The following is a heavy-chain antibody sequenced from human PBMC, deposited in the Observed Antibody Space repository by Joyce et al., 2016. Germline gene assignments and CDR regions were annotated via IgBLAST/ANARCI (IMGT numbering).Heavy chain of an antibody. CDR3: ARGRPVGARDIQCDP. CDR2: DSPILGIP. J-gene: IGHJ5*02. CDR1: GGSFNSYT. V-gene: IGHV1-69*02. Sequence: QVRLVQSGAEVKKPGSSVKVSCQASGGSFNSYTINWVRRAPGQGLEWMGGDSPILGIPNYAQKIQGRVTITADRSTTTAYMELSSLRFEDTAIYFCARGRPVGARDIQCDPWGQGTLLTVSS. D-gene: IGHD1-26*01.